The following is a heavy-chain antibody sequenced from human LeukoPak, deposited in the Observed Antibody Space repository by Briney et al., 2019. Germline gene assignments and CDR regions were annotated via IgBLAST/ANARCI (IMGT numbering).Heavy chain of an antibody. Sequence: ASVKVSCKASGYTFTSYDINWVRQATGQGLEWMGWMNPNSGNTGCAQKFQGRVTMTRNTSISTAYMELSSLRSEDTAVYYCARGLGRVRFGEYYFDYWGQGTLVTVSS. J-gene: IGHJ4*02. CDR3: ARGLGRVRFGEYYFDY. D-gene: IGHD3-10*01. CDR2: MNPNSGNT. V-gene: IGHV1-8*01. CDR1: GYTFTSYD.